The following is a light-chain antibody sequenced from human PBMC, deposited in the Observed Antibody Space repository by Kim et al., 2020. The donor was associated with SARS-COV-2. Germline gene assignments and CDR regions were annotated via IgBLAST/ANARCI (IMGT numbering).Light chain of an antibody. CDR3: QQYYSNTPA. V-gene: IGKV4-1*01. CDR2: WAS. J-gene: IGKJ1*01. Sequence: DIEMTQSPDSLAVSLGERATINCKSSQSVLYSSNNKNYLAWYQQKPGQPPKLLIYWASTRESGVPDRFSGSGSGTDFTLTISSLQAEDVAVYYCQQYYSNTPAFGQGTKVDIK. CDR1: QSVLYSSNNKNY.